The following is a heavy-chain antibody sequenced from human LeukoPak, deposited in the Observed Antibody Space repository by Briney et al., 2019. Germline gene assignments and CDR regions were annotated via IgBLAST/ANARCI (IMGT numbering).Heavy chain of an antibody. V-gene: IGHV4-39*02. CDR1: GGSISSSSYY. Sequence: DPSETLSLTCTVSGGSISSSSYYWGWIRQPPGKGLEWIGSIYYSGSTYYNPSLKSRVTISVDTSKNQFSLKLSSVTAADTAVYYCARDNCSGGSCYPRYWGQGTLVTVSS. CDR3: ARDNCSGGSCYPRY. D-gene: IGHD2-15*01. CDR2: IYYSGST. J-gene: IGHJ4*02.